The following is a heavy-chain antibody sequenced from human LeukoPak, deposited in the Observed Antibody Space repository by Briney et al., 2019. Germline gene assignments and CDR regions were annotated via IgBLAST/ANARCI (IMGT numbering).Heavy chain of an antibody. CDR2: INHSGST. Sequence: SETLSLTCAVYGGSFSGYYWSWIRQPPGKGLEWIGEINHSGSTNYNPSLKGRVTISVDTSKNQFSLKLSSVTAADTAVYYCARGPSWEYSSSWYLGMHKKYYFDYWGQGTLVTVSS. V-gene: IGHV4-34*01. J-gene: IGHJ4*02. D-gene: IGHD6-13*01. CDR1: GGSFSGYY. CDR3: ARGPSWEYSSSWYLGMHKKYYFDY.